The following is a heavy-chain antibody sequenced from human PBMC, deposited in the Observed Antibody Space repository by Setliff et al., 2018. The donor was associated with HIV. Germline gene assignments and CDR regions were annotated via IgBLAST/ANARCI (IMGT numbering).Heavy chain of an antibody. V-gene: IGHV4-39*02. Sequence: SETLSLTCTVSGVSLSSESYYWGWVRQPPGKALEWVGSMYYNGKIFYNPSLRSRVTIFVDSSKNELSLRLQSVTAADTAVYYCARVFPPIRGAPFGTPPGAFDVWGQGTMVTVSS. J-gene: IGHJ3*01. CDR2: MYYNGKI. CDR1: GVSLSSESYY. D-gene: IGHD2-15*01. CDR3: ARVFPPIRGAPFGTPPGAFDV.